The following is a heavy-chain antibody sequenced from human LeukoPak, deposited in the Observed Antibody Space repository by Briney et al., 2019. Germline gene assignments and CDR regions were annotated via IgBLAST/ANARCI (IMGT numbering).Heavy chain of an antibody. CDR3: ARDHYYGSGRFDY. CDR1: GFTFSNYW. J-gene: IGHJ4*02. Sequence: GGSLRLSCAASGFTFSNYWMHWVRHAPGKGLVWVSRINSDGSSTTYADSVKGRFTISRDNAKNTLYLQMNSLRAEDTAVYYCARDHYYGSGRFDYWGQGTLVTVSS. V-gene: IGHV3-74*01. CDR2: INSDGSST. D-gene: IGHD3-10*01.